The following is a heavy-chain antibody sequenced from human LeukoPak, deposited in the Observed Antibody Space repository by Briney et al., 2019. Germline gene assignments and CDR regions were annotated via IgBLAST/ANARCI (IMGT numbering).Heavy chain of an antibody. J-gene: IGHJ2*01. D-gene: IGHD2/OR15-2a*01. CDR3: ARLAQNRGRYFDL. CDR2: INHSGST. CDR1: GGSFSGYY. V-gene: IGHV4-34*01. Sequence: KPSETLPLTCAVYGGSFSGYYWSWIRQPPGKGLEWIGEINHSGSTNYNPSLKSRVTISVDPSKNQFSLKLSSVTAADTAVYYCARLAQNRGRYFDLWGRGTLVTVSS.